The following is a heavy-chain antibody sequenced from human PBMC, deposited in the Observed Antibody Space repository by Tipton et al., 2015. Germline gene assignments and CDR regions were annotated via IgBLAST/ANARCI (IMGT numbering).Heavy chain of an antibody. Sequence: QLVQSGAEVKKPGASLNISCEVSGYSFDDFGLNWVRQAPGQGLEWVAWISGFSGETSYSQKFQDRLTVTTGTSTDTVYLQLRSLRSDDTAIYYCARDLTVTAPNFFDFWGQGTMVTVSS. CDR1: GYSFDDFG. D-gene: IGHD2-21*02. CDR3: ARDLTVTAPNFFDF. J-gene: IGHJ3*01. V-gene: IGHV1-18*01. CDR2: ISGFSGET.